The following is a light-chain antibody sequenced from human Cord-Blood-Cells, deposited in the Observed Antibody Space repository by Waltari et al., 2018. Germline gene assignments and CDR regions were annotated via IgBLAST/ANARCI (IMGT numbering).Light chain of an antibody. CDR2: EGS. CDR1: SSDVGSYNL. CDR3: CSYAGSVV. Sequence: QSALTKPASVSGSPGQSITISCNGTSSDVGSYNLVSWYQQHPGKAPKLMIYEGSKRPSGVSNRFSGSKSGNTAALTISGLQSEDEADYYCCSYAGSVVFGGGTKLTVL. J-gene: IGLJ2*01. V-gene: IGLV2-23*01.